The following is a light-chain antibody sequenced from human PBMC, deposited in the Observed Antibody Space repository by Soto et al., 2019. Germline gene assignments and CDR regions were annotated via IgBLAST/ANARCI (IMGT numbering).Light chain of an antibody. V-gene: IGKV3-11*01. Sequence: ILLTPSPGTLSLSPGEIATLSCRASQSVSYYLAWYQQKPGQAPRLLIYGASTRATGISARFSGSGSGTEFTLTISSLQSEDFAVYYCQQRSNWPRTFGQGAKVDIK. CDR1: QSVSYY. CDR2: GAS. CDR3: QQRSNWPRT. J-gene: IGKJ1*01.